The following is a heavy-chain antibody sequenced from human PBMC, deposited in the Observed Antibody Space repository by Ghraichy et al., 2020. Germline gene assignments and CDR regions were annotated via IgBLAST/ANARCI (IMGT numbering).Heavy chain of an antibody. D-gene: IGHD3-10*01. Sequence: SVKVSCKASTFTFSSFVVQWERQARGERLEWIGWIVVGSGNTNYAQKFQERVTITRDMSTRTSYMELSSLRSEDTAVYYCSAGSGGSGRGDHEYWGQGTLVTVSA. CDR3: SAGSGGSGRGDHEY. CDR1: TFTFSSFV. V-gene: IGHV1-58*01. CDR2: IVVGSGNT. J-gene: IGHJ4*02.